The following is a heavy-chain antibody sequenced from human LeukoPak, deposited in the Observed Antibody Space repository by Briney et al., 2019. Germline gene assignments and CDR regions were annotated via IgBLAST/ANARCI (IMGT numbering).Heavy chain of an antibody. CDR3: AKDVVAAAGVDY. Sequence: PGGSLRLSCAASGFTVSNYAMSWVRQAPGKGLEWVSTISGPGSSTYSADSVKGRFTISRDNSKNTLYLQMNSLRAEDTAVYYCAKDVVAAAGVDYWGQGTLVTVSS. V-gene: IGHV3-23*01. CDR1: GFTVSNYA. D-gene: IGHD6-13*01. J-gene: IGHJ4*02. CDR2: ISGPGSST.